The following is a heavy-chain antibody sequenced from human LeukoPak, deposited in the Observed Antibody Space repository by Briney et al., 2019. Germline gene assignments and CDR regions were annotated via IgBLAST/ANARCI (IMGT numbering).Heavy chain of an antibody. V-gene: IGHV1-69-2*01. D-gene: IGHD2/OR15-2a*01. Sequence: GASVKVSCKASGYSFTDYYIHWVQQTPGKGLEWMGRVDPEDGETIYAENFQGRVTMTADTSTDTAYMELRSDDTAVYYCTTTSAAYFLVWGQGTLVTVSS. CDR1: GYSFTDYY. J-gene: IGHJ4*02. CDR3: TTTSAAYFLV. CDR2: VDPEDGET.